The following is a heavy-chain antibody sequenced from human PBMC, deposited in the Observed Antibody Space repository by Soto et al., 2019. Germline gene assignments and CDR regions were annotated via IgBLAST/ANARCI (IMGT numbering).Heavy chain of an antibody. Sequence: QVQLVESGGGVVQPGRSLRLSCAASGFTFSSYGMHWVRQAPGKGLEWVAVIWYDGSNKYYADSVKGRFTISRDNSKNTLYLQMNSLRAEDTAVYYCARDTPCGGDCDGPNTAYFDYWGQGTLVTVSS. J-gene: IGHJ4*02. CDR3: ARDTPCGGDCDGPNTAYFDY. CDR2: IWYDGSNK. D-gene: IGHD2-21*02. CDR1: GFTFSSYG. V-gene: IGHV3-33*01.